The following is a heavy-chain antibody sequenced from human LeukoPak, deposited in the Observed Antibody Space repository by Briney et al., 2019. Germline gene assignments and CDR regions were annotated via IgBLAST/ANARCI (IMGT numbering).Heavy chain of an antibody. CDR3: ARTSSVDTALVGVHWFDP. D-gene: IGHD5-18*01. Sequence: PSETLSLTCAVSGDSITSGYYCAWIRQPPGKGLEWIGSIFHSGSTYLNPSLRSRVTISLNTSKNHFSLILSSMTAADTAVYYCARTSSVDTALVGVHWFDPWGQGTLVTVSS. J-gene: IGHJ5*02. V-gene: IGHV4-38-2*01. CDR1: GDSITSGYY. CDR2: IFHSGST.